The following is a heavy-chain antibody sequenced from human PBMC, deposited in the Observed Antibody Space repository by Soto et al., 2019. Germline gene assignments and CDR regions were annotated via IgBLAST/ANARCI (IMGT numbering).Heavy chain of an antibody. CDR2: VYYTGTT. CDR3: ARLGGYYQALDH. Sequence: SETLSLTCTVSGGSISSYYWTWVRRPPGKGLEWVGYVYYTGTTMYNPSLKSRLTISVDRSKNQVSLNLTSVTAADTAVYFCARLGGYYQALDHWSQGTLVTVSS. D-gene: IGHD3-3*01. J-gene: IGHJ4*02. V-gene: IGHV4-59*08. CDR1: GGSISSYY.